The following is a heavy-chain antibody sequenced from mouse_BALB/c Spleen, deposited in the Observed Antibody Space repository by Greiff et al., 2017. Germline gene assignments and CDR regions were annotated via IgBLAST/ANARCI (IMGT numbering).Heavy chain of an antibody. CDR3: ARSSPSHYYGCGFAY. J-gene: IGHJ3*01. D-gene: IGHD1-2*01. CDR2: IWTGGGT. V-gene: IGHV2-9-2*01. Sequence: VKLQESGPGLVAPSQSLSITCTVSGFSLTSYDLSWIRQPPGKGLEWLGVIWTGGGTNDNSAFMSRLSISKDNSKSQVFLKMNSLQTDDTAMYYGARSSPSHYYGCGFAYWGQGTLVTVSA. CDR1: GFSLTSYD.